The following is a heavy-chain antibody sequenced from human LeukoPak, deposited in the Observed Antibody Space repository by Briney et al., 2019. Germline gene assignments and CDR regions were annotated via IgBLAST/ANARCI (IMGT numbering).Heavy chain of an antibody. Sequence: GVSVKVSCKASGYTFTSYYMHWVRQAPGQGLEWMGIINPSGGSTSYAQKFQGRVTMTRDTSTSTVYMELSSLRSEDTAVYYCASASAVNKYYFDYWGQGTLVTVSS. CDR3: ASASAVNKYYFDY. V-gene: IGHV1-46*01. CDR1: GYTFTSYY. J-gene: IGHJ4*02. CDR2: INPSGGST. D-gene: IGHD3-16*02.